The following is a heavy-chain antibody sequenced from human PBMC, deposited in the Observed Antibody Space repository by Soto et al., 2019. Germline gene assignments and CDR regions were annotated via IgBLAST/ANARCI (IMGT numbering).Heavy chain of an antibody. V-gene: IGHV3-64D*06. CDR2: IRGNGGRT. J-gene: IGHJ3*02. Sequence: PGGSLRLSCSASGFTFSSYAMHWVRQAPGKGLEYVSAIRGNGGRTHYADSVKGRFTISRDNSKNTLSLQMSILRAEDSAVYYCVKDQYYYGSGQDAFDIWGQGTMVTVSS. CDR3: VKDQYYYGSGQDAFDI. CDR1: GFTFSSYA. D-gene: IGHD3-10*01.